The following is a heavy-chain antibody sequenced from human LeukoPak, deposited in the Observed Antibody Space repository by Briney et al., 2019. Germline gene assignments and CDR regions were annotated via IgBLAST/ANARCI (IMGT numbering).Heavy chain of an antibody. D-gene: IGHD5-24*01. CDR1: GYAFTSNY. Sequence: ASVKVSCKAFGYAFTSNYMHWVRQAPGQGPEGMGVISPSGGSTTYATKFQGRVTLTRDMSTSTDYLELSSLRSEDTAVYYCARDNSVRDEAWWFNPWGQGTLVTVSS. CDR2: ISPSGGST. CDR3: ARDNSVRDEAWWFNP. V-gene: IGHV1-46*01. J-gene: IGHJ5*02.